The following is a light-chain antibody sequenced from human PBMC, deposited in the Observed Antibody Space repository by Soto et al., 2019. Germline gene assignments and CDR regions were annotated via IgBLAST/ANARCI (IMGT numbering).Light chain of an antibody. V-gene: IGKV1-39*01. CDR3: LQDFNYPWT. J-gene: IGKJ1*01. CDR1: QSISSY. CDR2: AAS. Sequence: DIQMTQSPSSLSASVGDRVTITCRASQSISSYLHWYQQKPGKAPKLLIYAASNLQSGVPSRFSASGSGTDFTLTLNSLQPEDFATYYCLQDFNYPWTFGQGTKVDIK.